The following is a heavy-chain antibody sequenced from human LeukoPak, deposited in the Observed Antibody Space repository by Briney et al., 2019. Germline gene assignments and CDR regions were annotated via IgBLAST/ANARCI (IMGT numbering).Heavy chain of an antibody. V-gene: IGHV4-39*07. CDR1: GGSISSSTYY. D-gene: IGHD2-2*01. J-gene: IGHJ4*02. Sequence: PSETLSLTCSVSGGSISSSTYYWGWIRQPPGKGLEWIGNIYNSGSTYYNPSLKSRVTISVDTSKNQFSLKLSSVTAADTAVYYCARDRGYCSSTSCYAALFGDYWGQGTLVTVSS. CDR2: IYNSGST. CDR3: ARDRGYCSSTSCYAALFGDY.